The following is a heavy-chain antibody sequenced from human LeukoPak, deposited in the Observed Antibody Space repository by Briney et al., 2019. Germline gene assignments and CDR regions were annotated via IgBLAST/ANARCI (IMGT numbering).Heavy chain of an antibody. V-gene: IGHV1-2*02. J-gene: IGHJ4*02. CDR1: GYTLIGDY. Sequence: GASVKVSCKASGYTLIGDYMHWVRQAPGQGLEWIGWINPHSGGTNSEQNFQGRVTMSRDTSISTVSMELRRLRSDDTALYYCAREGVIGGGYNFFDYWGQGTLVTVSS. CDR3: AREGVIGGGYNFFDY. D-gene: IGHD5-24*01. CDR2: INPHSGGT.